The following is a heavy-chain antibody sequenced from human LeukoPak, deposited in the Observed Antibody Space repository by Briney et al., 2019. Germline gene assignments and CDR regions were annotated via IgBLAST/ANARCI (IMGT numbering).Heavy chain of an antibody. CDR3: ARDLEGGGGD. CDR1: GFTFSAYW. J-gene: IGHJ4*02. D-gene: IGHD3-16*01. Sequence: PGCSLRLSYVASGFTFSAYWLDWVRQAPAKNPVWVSRINPDWTTINYADVVKGRFTIFRDHAKNTVFLQMNSLRVEDTAVYYCARDLEGGGGDWGQGALVTVSS. V-gene: IGHV3-74*01. CDR2: INPDWTTI.